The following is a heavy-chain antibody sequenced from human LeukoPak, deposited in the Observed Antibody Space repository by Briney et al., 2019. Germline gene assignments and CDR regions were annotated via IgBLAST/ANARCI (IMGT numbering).Heavy chain of an antibody. CDR3: ARGIPSYNWNYRLMYYFDY. Sequence: ASVKVSCTASGYTFTSYYMHWVRQAPGQGLEWMGIIDPSGGSTSYAQKFQGRVTITTDESTSTAYMELSSLRSEDTAVYYCARGIPSYNWNYRLMYYFDYWGQRTLVTVSS. CDR2: IDPSGGST. D-gene: IGHD1-7*01. V-gene: IGHV1-46*01. CDR1: GYTFTSYY. J-gene: IGHJ4*02.